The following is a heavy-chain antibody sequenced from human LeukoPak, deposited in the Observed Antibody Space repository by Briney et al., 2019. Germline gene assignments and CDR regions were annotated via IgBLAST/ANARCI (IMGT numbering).Heavy chain of an antibody. D-gene: IGHD2/OR15-2a*01. V-gene: IGHV4-61*02. J-gene: IGHJ4*02. CDR2: INSRGST. CDR1: GGSIISGNYY. Sequence: PSQTLSLTCTVSGGSIISGNYYWSWIRQPAGKGLEWIGRINSRGSTNYDPSLKSRVSISVDTSKNYFSLEPSSVTAADTAVYYCARGFSTISCYDYWGQGTLVTVSS. CDR3: ARGFSTISCYDY.